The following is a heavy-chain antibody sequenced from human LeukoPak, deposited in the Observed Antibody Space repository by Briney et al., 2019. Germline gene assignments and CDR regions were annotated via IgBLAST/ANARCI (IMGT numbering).Heavy chain of an antibody. D-gene: IGHD6-6*01. CDR3: ARRAARKGPYFHY. V-gene: IGHV4-30-2*01. J-gene: IGHJ4*02. Sequence: SETLSLTCTVSGGSISSGGYYWSWIRQPPGKGLEWIGYIYHSGSTYYNPSLKSRVTISVDTSKNQFSLKLRSVTAADTAVYYCARRAARKGPYFHYWGQGTLVTVSS. CDR1: GGSISSGGYY. CDR2: IYHSGST.